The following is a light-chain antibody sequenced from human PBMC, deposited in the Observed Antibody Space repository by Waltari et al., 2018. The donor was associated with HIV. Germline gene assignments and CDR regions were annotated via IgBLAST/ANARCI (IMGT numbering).Light chain of an antibody. CDR2: RNN. CDR1: SSNIGSYY. J-gene: IGLJ2*01. V-gene: IGLV1-47*01. Sequence: QSVLTQPPSASGTPGQRVTISCSGSSSNIGSYYVYWYQQLPGTAPKLLIYRNNPPPSWVPDRFSGSKSRTSASLAIRGLRSEDEADYYCAAWADSLSAVVFGGGTKLTVL. CDR3: AAWADSLSAVV.